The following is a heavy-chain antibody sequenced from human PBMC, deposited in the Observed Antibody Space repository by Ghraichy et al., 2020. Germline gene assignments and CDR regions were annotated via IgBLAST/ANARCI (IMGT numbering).Heavy chain of an antibody. D-gene: IGHD3-22*01. CDR1: GGSISSSSYY. CDR2: IYYSGST. Sequence: SETLSLTCTVSGGSISSSSYYWGWIRQPPGKGLEWIGSIYYSGSTYYNPSLKSRVTISVDTSKNQFSLKLSSVTAADTAVYYCARTVYYYDSSGYLYWGQGTLVTVSS. V-gene: IGHV4-39*01. CDR3: ARTVYYYDSSGYLY. J-gene: IGHJ4*02.